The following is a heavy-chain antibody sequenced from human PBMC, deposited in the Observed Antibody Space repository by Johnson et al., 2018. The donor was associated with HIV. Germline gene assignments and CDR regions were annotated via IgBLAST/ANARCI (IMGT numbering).Heavy chain of an antibody. CDR3: ARGPPTYYYDSSGYYYWSAFDI. V-gene: IGHV3-30*19. Sequence: QVQLVESGGGLVQPGGSLRLSCAASGFTFSDYYMSWIRQAPGKGLEWVAVISYDGSNKYYADSVKGRFTISRDNSKNTLYLQMNSLRAEDTAVYYCARGPPTYYYDSSGYYYWSAFDIWGQGTMVTVSS. CDR1: GFTFSDYY. J-gene: IGHJ3*02. D-gene: IGHD3-22*01. CDR2: ISYDGSNK.